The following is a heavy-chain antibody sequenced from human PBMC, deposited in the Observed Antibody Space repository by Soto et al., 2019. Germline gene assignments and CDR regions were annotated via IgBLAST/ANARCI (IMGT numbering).Heavy chain of an antibody. CDR1: GFSFSTW. J-gene: IGHJ4*02. D-gene: IGHD5-12*01. Sequence: EVQLVESGGGVVQPGGSLRLSCAASGFSFSTWMHWVCQAPGKGLEWLSRINSDGSSISYADSVKGRFTVSRDNAKNTLYLQINSLTAEDTAVYYCTRGASGYGNFDYWGQGVLLTVSS. V-gene: IGHV3-74*01. CDR2: INSDGSSI. CDR3: TRGASGYGNFDY.